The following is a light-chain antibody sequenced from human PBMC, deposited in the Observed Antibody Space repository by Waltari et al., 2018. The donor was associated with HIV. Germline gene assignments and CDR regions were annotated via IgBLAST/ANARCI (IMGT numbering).Light chain of an antibody. Sequence: SYDLTQTPSASVPPGTTATINSARGALPPKYSSWSCQKAGQAPILLIYKDIWRSSGMPERISGSGSGTGVTLTITGVQAEDEGDYFCQSADYDGTWVFGGGTKLTVL. CDR1: ALPPKY. CDR3: QSADYDGTWV. J-gene: IGLJ3*02. CDR2: KDI. V-gene: IGLV3-25*03.